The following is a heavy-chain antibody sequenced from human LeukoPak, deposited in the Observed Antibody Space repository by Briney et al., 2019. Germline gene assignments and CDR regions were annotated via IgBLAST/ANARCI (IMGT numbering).Heavy chain of an antibody. CDR2: IYRSGST. D-gene: IGHD6-25*01. CDR3: ARDKRVAAPYYFDY. V-gene: IGHV4-38-2*02. CDR1: GYSISSGYY. J-gene: IGHJ4*02. Sequence: SETLSLTCAVSGYSISSGYYWGWLRQPPGKGLEWIGSIYRSGSTYYNPSLKSRVTISVDTSKNQFSLKLSSVTAADTAVYYCARDKRVAAPYYFDYWGQGTLVTVSS.